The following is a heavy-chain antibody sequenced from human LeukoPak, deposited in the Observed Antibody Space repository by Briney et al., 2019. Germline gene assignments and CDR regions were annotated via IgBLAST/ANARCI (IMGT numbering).Heavy chain of an antibody. J-gene: IGHJ4*02. D-gene: IGHD1-26*01. Sequence: PGRSLRLSCVASGFTFSSDAMHWVRQTPGKGLEWVAVISYDGNEKYQADSVKGRFTISRDNSRNTLYLQMNSLRLEDTAVYYCASALRIYYYFDYWGQGTLVTVSS. CDR3: ASALRIYYYFDY. CDR1: GFTFSSDA. V-gene: IGHV3-30-3*01. CDR2: ISYDGNEK.